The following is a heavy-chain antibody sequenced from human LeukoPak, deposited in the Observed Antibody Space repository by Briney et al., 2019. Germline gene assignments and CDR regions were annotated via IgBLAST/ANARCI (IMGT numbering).Heavy chain of an antibody. CDR2: IYYSGST. CDR1: GGSISSYY. Sequence: SETLSLTCTVSGGSISSYYWSWIRQPPGKGLEWIGYIYYSGSTNYNPSLKSRVTISVDTSKNQFSLKLSSVTAADTAVYYCARAGRLDYYDSSGQPYYYYMDVWGKGTTVTVSS. V-gene: IGHV4-59*01. J-gene: IGHJ6*03. D-gene: IGHD3-22*01. CDR3: ARAGRLDYYDSSGQPYYYYMDV.